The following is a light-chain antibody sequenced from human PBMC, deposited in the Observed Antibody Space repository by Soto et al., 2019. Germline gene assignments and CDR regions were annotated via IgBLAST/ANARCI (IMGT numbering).Light chain of an antibody. CDR1: SSDVGGYSY. CDR3: SAYTSSSLFV. V-gene: IGLV2-14*01. CDR2: DVS. Sequence: QSALTQPASVSGSPGQSITISCTGTSSDVGGYSYVSWYQQHPGTAPKLMIYDVSDRPSGVSNRFSGSRSGNTASLTISGLQAEDEGDYYCSAYTSSSLFVFGTGTKLTVL. J-gene: IGLJ1*01.